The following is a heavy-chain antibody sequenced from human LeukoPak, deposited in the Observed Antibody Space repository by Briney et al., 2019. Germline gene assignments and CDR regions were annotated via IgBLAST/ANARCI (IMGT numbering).Heavy chain of an antibody. CDR3: ARGRGPYGWFDP. Sequence: GGSLRLSCAASGFSSSDYWMHWVRHAPGKGLVWVSRMNSDGSTTNYADSVKGRFTISRDNAKNTLYLQMNSLRAEDTAVYYCARGRGPYGWFDPWGQGTLVTVSS. CDR1: GFSSSDYW. J-gene: IGHJ5*02. CDR2: MNSDGSTT. D-gene: IGHD3-10*01. V-gene: IGHV3-74*01.